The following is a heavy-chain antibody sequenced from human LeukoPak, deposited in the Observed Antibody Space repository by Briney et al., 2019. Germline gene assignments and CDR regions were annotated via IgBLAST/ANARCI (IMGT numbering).Heavy chain of an antibody. V-gene: IGHV3-53*05. CDR3: ARGGDSWSGYSYGMDV. CDR1: GFTVSSNY. Sequence: PGGSLRLSCAASGFTVSSNYMSWVRQAPGKGLEWVSVIYSGGSTYYADSVKGRFTISRDNSKNTVYLQMNSLRPEDTAVYYCARGGDSWSGYSYGMDVWGQGTTVTVSS. J-gene: IGHJ6*02. D-gene: IGHD3-3*01. CDR2: IYSGGST.